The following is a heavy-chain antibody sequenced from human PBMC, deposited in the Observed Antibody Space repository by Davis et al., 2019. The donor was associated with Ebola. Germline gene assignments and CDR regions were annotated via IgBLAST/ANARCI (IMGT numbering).Heavy chain of an antibody. CDR3: ARDRNVVVPAAPDDYYYYYYMDV. V-gene: IGHV4-59*01. D-gene: IGHD2-2*01. CDR2: IYYSGST. CDR1: RASISSYY. J-gene: IGHJ6*03. Sequence: SETLSLTCTVSRASISSYYWSWIRQPPGKGLEWIGYIYYSGSTNYNPSLKSRVTISVDTSKNQFSLKLSSVTAADTAVYYCARDRNVVVPAAPDDYYYYYYMDVWGKGTTVTVSS.